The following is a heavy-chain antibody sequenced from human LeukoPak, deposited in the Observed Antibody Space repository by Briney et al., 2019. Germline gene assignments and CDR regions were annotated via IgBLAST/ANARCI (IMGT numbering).Heavy chain of an antibody. CDR3: AKGQTGTTAGSYYGMDV. CDR1: GFTFSSYA. J-gene: IGHJ6*02. D-gene: IGHD1-7*01. CDR2: ISGSGGST. V-gene: IGHV3-23*01. Sequence: PGGSLRLSCAASGFTFSSYAMSWVRQAPGKGLEWVSAISGSGGSTYYADFVKGRFTISRDNSKNTLYLQMNSLRAEDTAVYYCAKGQTGTTAGSYYGMDVWGQGTTVTVSS.